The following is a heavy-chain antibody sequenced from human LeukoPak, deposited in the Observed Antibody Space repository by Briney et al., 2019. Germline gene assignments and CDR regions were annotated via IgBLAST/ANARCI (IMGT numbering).Heavy chain of an antibody. CDR2: INHSGST. Sequence: SETLSLTCAVYGWSFSGYYWSWIRQPPGKGLEWIGQINHSGSTNYNPSLKSRVTISVDTSKNQFSLKLSSVTAADTAVYYCARAALYYDFWSGYRAHWFDPWGQGTLVTVSS. CDR3: ARAALYYDFWSGYRAHWFDP. CDR1: GWSFSGYY. J-gene: IGHJ5*02. D-gene: IGHD3-3*01. V-gene: IGHV4-34*01.